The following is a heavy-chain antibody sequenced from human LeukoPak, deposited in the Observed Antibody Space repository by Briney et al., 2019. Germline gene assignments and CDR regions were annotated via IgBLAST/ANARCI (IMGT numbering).Heavy chain of an antibody. V-gene: IGHV4-39*01. CDR2: IYYSGST. J-gene: IGHJ4*02. CDR1: GGSISSSSYY. CDR3: ARSQGGVVPAPDY. Sequence: SETLSLTCTVSGGSISSSSYYWGWIRQPPGKGLERIGSIYYSGSTYYNPSLKSRVTISVDTSKNQFSLKLSSVTAADTAVYYCARSQGGVVPAPDYWGQGTLVTVSS. D-gene: IGHD2-2*01.